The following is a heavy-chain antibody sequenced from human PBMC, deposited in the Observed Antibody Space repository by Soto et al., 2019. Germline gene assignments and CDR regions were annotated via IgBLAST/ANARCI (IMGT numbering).Heavy chain of an antibody. V-gene: IGHV1-18*01. CDR2: INSYNGIT. J-gene: IGHJ4*02. CDR3: ARDRQNDGSFDY. Sequence: QVQLVQSGAEVKKPGASVKVPCKASGYTFTTYGISWVRQAPGQGLEWMGWINSYNGITNNAQNFQGRVTMTTDTSTNTAYMALRSLRSDDTAVYYCARDRQNDGSFDYWGQGTLVTVSS. D-gene: IGHD1-1*01. CDR1: GYTFTTYG.